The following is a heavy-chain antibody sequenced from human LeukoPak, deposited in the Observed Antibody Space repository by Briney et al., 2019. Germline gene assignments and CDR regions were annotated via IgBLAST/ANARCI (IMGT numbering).Heavy chain of an antibody. D-gene: IGHD2-2*01. CDR1: GYTLTELS. V-gene: IGHV1-24*01. CDR3: ATDRYCSSTSCYPDFQH. CDR2: FDPEDGET. J-gene: IGHJ1*01. Sequence: ASVKVSCKVSGYTLTELSMHWVRQAPGKGLEWMGGFDPEDGETIYAQKFQGRVTMTVDTSTDTAYMELSSLRSEDTAVYYCATDRYCSSTSCYPDFQHWGQGTLVTVSS.